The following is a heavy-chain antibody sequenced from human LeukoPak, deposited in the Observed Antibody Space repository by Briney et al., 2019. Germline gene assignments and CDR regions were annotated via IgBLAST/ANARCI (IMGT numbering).Heavy chain of an antibody. D-gene: IGHD4-17*01. V-gene: IGHV4-61*02. CDR3: ARDNDYGDYPEY. Sequence: SETLSFTCTVSGGSISSGSYYWSWIRQPAGKGLEWIGRIYTSGSTNYNPSLKSRVTISVDTSKNQFSLKLSSVTAADTAVYYCARDNDYGDYPEYWGQGTLVTVSS. CDR1: GGSISSGSYY. J-gene: IGHJ4*02. CDR2: IYTSGST.